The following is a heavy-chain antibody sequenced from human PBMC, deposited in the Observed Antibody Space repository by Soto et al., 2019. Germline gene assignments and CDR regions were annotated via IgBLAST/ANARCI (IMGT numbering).Heavy chain of an antibody. V-gene: IGHV1-69*12. D-gene: IGHD3-22*01. CDR3: ARPIQYYFDTSAQSAWFDP. CDR1: GGTFGSYA. CDR2: IIPIFSTP. J-gene: IGHJ5*02. Sequence: QVQLVQSGAEVKKPGSSVKVSCKTSGGTFGSYAISWVRQAPGQGLEWMGGIIPIFSTPNYAQKFQGRVTITADESTSTAYMESSSVRSEDTAVYYCARPIQYYFDTSAQSAWFDPWGQGTLVTVSS.